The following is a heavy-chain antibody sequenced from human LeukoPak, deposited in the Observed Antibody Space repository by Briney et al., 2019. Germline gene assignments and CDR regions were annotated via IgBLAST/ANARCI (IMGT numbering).Heavy chain of an antibody. CDR2: IYTSGCT. CDR3: ARVYYSSSYDYWYFDL. Sequence: KPSQTLSLTCRVSGGSISSGSYYWSWIRQPAGKGLEWIVRIYTSGCTNYNPSLKSRVTISVDTSKNQFSLKLSSVTAADTAVYYCARVYYSSSYDYWYFDLWGRGTLVTVSS. CDR1: GGSISSGSYY. V-gene: IGHV4-61*02. D-gene: IGHD6-13*01. J-gene: IGHJ2*01.